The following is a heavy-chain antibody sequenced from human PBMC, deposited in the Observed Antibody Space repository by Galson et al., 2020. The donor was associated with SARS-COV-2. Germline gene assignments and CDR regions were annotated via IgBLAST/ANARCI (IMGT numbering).Heavy chain of an antibody. J-gene: IGHJ3*02. CDR2: ISYDGSNK. Sequence: GGSLRLSCAASGFTFSSYAMHWVRQAPGKGLEWVAVISYDGSNKYYADSVKGRFTISRDNSKNTLYLQMNSLRAEDTAVYYCASDDYYDSSGYYDDAFDIWGQGTMVTVSS. V-gene: IGHV3-30-3*01. D-gene: IGHD3-22*01. CDR1: GFTFSSYA. CDR3: ASDDYYDSSGYYDDAFDI.